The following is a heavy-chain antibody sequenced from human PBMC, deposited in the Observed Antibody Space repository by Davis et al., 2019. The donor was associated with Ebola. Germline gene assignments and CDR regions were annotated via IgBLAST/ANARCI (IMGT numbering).Heavy chain of an antibody. CDR1: GFSFSDSA. V-gene: IGHV3-73*01. CDR2: IRSKPSSYAT. Sequence: GGSLRLSCAASGFSFSDSAMHWVRQASGKGLEWVGHIRSKPSSYATAYAASVKGRFTISRDDSKNTAYLQMNSLKIEDTAVYYCSPASYFYDSSGYGGTAAEYFQHWGQGTLVTVSS. J-gene: IGHJ1*01. D-gene: IGHD3-22*01. CDR3: SPASYFYDSSGYGGTAAEYFQH.